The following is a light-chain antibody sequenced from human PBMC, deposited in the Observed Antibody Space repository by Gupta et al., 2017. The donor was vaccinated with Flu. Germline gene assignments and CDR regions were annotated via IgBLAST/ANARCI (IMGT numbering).Light chain of an antibody. CDR2: DVV. J-gene: IGLJ2*01. V-gene: IGLV2-11*01. CDR3: SSDAGNDTLV. CDR1: SYDIGGYDY. Sequence: SALTQPPSVSGSPGPSVTISCTGSSYDIGGYDYVCWYQQLPDKAPKLIIYDVVKRPAGVPDRFSGPRSASTASLTVSGLQEDEEADYYCSSDAGNDTLVFGGGTRLTVL.